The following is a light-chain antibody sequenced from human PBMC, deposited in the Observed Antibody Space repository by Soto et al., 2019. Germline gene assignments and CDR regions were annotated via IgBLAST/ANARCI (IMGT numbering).Light chain of an antibody. CDR2: GAS. CDR1: QSVSSSY. CDR3: QQDGSSPPYT. Sequence: EIVLTQSPGTLSLSPGERATLSCRASQSVSSSYLAWYQQKPGQAPRLLIYGASSRATGIPDRFSGSGSGTDFTLTISRLEPDDFAVYYCQQDGSSPPYTFGQGTKLEIK. J-gene: IGKJ2*01. V-gene: IGKV3-20*01.